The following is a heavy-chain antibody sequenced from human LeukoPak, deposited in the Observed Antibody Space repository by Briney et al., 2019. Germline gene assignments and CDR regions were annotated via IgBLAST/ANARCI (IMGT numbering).Heavy chain of an antibody. CDR3: SRGGANDL. Sequence: SETLSLTCTVVGGSITSDYWSWIRQPAGKGLEWMGRVFTSGSAAYNPSLKSRVTMSLDTSKNQFFLKLSSVTAADTAAYFCSRGGANDLWGQGTLVTVSS. CDR1: GGSITSDY. V-gene: IGHV4-4*07. CDR2: VFTSGSA. D-gene: IGHD4/OR15-4a*01. J-gene: IGHJ5*02.